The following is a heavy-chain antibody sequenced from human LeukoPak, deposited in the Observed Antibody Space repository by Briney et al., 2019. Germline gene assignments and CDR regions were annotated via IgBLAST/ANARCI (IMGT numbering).Heavy chain of an antibody. D-gene: IGHD3-16*02. CDR2: IYYSGST. CDR1: GGSISSYY. Sequence: SETLSLTCTVSGGSISSYYWSWIRQPPGKGLEWIGYIYYSGSTNYNPSLKSRVTISVDTSKNQFSLKLSSVTAADTAVYYCARSPRYYDYVWGSYPHYHDAFDIWGQGTMVTVSS. V-gene: IGHV4-59*08. CDR3: ARSPRYYDYVWGSYPHYHDAFDI. J-gene: IGHJ3*02.